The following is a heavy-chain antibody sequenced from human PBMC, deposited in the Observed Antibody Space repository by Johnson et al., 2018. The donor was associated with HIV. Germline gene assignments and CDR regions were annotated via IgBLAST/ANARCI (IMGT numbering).Heavy chain of an antibody. V-gene: IGHV3-11*01. CDR3: ARLIVGAPGAFDI. D-gene: IGHD1-26*01. CDR1: GFTFSDHY. J-gene: IGHJ3*02. CDR2: ISGSGGST. Sequence: QVQLVESGGGLVKPGGSLRLSCAGSGFTFSDHYMSWVRQAPGKGLEWVSGISGSGGSTYYADSVKGRFTISRDNAKNSLYLQMNSLRAEDTAVYYCARLIVGAPGAFDIWGQGTMVTVSS.